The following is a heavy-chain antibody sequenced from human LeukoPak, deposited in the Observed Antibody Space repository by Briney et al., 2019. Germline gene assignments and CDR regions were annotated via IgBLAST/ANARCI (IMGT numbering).Heavy chain of an antibody. CDR1: GFTFSSYG. D-gene: IGHD3-16*02. CDR2: IWYDGSNK. CDR3: AREGITFGGVIDY. V-gene: IGHV3-33*01. J-gene: IGHJ4*02. Sequence: PGRSLRLSCAASGFTFSSYGMHWVRQAPGKGLEWVAVIWYDGSNKYYADSVKGRFTISRDNSKNTLYLQMNSLRAEDTAMYYCAREGITFGGVIDYWGQGTLVTVSS.